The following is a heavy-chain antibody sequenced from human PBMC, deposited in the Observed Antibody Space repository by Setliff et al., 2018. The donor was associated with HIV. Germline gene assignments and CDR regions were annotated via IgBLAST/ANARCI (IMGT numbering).Heavy chain of an antibody. CDR2: INPNSGGT. Sequence: GASVKVSCKASGYTFIGYNMHWVRQAPGQGLEWMGWINPNSGGTNYAQKFQGRVIMTRDTSISTAYMELSRLRSDDTAGYYCARALDSSADIEGYFDFWGQGMLVTVSS. CDR1: GYTFIGYN. V-gene: IGHV1-2*02. J-gene: IGHJ4*02. CDR3: ARALDSSADIEGYFDF. D-gene: IGHD2-15*01.